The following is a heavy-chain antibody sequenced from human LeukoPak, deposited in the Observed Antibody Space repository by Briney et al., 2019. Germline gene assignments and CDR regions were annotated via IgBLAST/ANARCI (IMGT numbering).Heavy chain of an antibody. J-gene: IGHJ4*02. Sequence: GGSLRLSCVASGFTFSGYNMNWVRKAPGKGLEWVSSISSDSTTYTYYAASVKGRFTISRDNAKNSLYLQMNSLRAEDTAVYYCARPSINDYGGNFDYWGQGTLLTVSS. D-gene: IGHD4-23*01. CDR2: ISSDSTTYT. V-gene: IGHV3-21*01. CDR1: GFTFSGYN. CDR3: ARPSINDYGGNFDY.